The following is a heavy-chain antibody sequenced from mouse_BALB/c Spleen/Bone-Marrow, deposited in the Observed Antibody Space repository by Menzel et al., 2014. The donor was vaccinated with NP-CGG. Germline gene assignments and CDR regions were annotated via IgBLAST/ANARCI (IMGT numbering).Heavy chain of an antibody. CDR1: GFDFGRYW. V-gene: IGHV4-1*02. CDR3: ARQGYFGRSDY. D-gene: IGHD1-1*01. CDR2: INPHSSTI. Sequence: EVQLQQSGGGLVQPGGSLKLSCAASGFDFGRYWMSWVRQAPGKGLEWIGEINPHSSTINYTPSLKDKFIISRDNAKNTLYLQMSKVRSEDTALYYCARQGYFGRSDYWGQGTALTVSS. J-gene: IGHJ2*01.